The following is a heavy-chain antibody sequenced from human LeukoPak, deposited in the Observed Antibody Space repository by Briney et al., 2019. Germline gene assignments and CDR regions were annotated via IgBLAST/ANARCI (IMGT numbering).Heavy chain of an antibody. V-gene: IGHV3-21*01. CDR2: ISSSSSYI. CDR1: GFTFSSYS. CDR3: ASGRSITGTTRRVGY. D-gene: IGHD1-20*01. J-gene: IGHJ4*02. Sequence: PGGSLRFSCAASGFTFSSYSMNWVRQAPGKGLEWVSSISSSSSYIYYADSVKGRFTISRDNAKNSLYLQMNSLRAEDTAVYYCASGRSITGTTRRVGYWGQGTLVTVSS.